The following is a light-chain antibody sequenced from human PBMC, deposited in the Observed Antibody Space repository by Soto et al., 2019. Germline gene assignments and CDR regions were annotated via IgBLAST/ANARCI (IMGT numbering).Light chain of an antibody. J-gene: IGKJ2*01. V-gene: IGKV1-39*01. CDR1: QNIYNY. Sequence: DIQMTQSPSSLSASVGASVTITCRASQNIYNYLNWYQQKPGKAPRLLIYAASTLHRGVPSRFTGSGSGTDFSLTINGLQPEDFATYYCQHSYTGPPFTFGQGTRLEI. CDR3: QHSYTGPPFT. CDR2: AAS.